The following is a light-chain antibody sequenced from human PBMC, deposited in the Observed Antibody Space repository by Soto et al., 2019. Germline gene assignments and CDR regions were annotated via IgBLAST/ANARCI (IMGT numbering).Light chain of an antibody. Sequence: QAVVTQPPSASGTPGQRVTISCSGSSSNIGSNTVNWYQQLPGTAPKLLIYSNNQRPSGVPDRFSGSKSGTSASLAIIGLQSEDEADYYCAAWDDSLNGVVFGGGTKLTVL. V-gene: IGLV1-44*01. J-gene: IGLJ2*01. CDR2: SNN. CDR1: SSNIGSNT. CDR3: AAWDDSLNGVV.